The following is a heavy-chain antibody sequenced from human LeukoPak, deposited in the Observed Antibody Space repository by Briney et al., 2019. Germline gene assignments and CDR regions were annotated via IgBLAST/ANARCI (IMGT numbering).Heavy chain of an antibody. V-gene: IGHV3-9*03. J-gene: IGHJ4*02. CDR2: KSWNSGSI. D-gene: IGHD2-2*01. CDR1: GFTFDVYS. Sequence: SLRLPCAASGFTFDVYSMHWVRHAPGKGLEWVSSKSWNSGSIGYADSVKGRFTISRDNAKNSLYLQMNSLRAEDMALYYCAKGYCSSTSCSYFDYWGQGTLVTVSS. CDR3: AKGYCSSTSCSYFDY.